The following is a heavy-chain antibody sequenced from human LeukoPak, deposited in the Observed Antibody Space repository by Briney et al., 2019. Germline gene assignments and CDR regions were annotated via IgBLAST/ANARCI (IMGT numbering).Heavy chain of an antibody. Sequence: GGSLRLSCAASGFTFSTYGMHWVRQAPGKGLEWVAVISDDGSKKYYGDSVKGRFTISRDNSKNTLNLQMNSLRAEDTAVYYCAKDRWGAVASFDNWGQGTLVTVSS. V-gene: IGHV3-30*18. CDR2: ISDDGSKK. D-gene: IGHD6-19*01. CDR1: GFTFSTYG. J-gene: IGHJ4*02. CDR3: AKDRWGAVASFDN.